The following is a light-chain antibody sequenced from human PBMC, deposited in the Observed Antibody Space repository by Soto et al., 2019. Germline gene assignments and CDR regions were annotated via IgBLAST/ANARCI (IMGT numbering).Light chain of an antibody. CDR2: EVN. V-gene: IGLV2-8*01. CDR1: SSDVGGYNL. CDR3: SSYAGSSNV. J-gene: IGLJ1*01. Sequence: QSALTQPPSASGSPGQSVTISCTGTSSDVGGYNLVSWYQQHPGKAPKLMIYEVNKRPSGVPDRFSGSKSGNTASLTVSGLQAEDEGDYYCSSYAGSSNVFGTGTKLTVL.